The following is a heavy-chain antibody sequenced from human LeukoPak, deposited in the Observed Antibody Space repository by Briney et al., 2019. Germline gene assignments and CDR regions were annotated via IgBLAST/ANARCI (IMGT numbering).Heavy chain of an antibody. CDR2: MNPNSGNT. Sequence: GASVKVSCKASGYTFTSHDINWVRQATGQGPEWTGWMNPNSGNTGYAQKFQGRVTMTRNTSISTAYMELSSLRSEDTAVYYCARACGSGSYCYYYSMDVWGKGTTVTISS. J-gene: IGHJ6*03. CDR1: GYTFTSHD. V-gene: IGHV1-8*01. D-gene: IGHD3-10*01. CDR3: ARACGSGSYCYYYSMDV.